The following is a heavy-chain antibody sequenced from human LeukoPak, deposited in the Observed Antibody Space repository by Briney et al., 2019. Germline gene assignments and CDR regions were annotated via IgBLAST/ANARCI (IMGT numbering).Heavy chain of an antibody. D-gene: IGHD5-18*01. CDR3: ARHFHSAWFGF. V-gene: IGHV5-51*01. J-gene: IGHJ4*02. CDR2: IYPGGSNG. CDR1: GVDFTTYE. Sequence: GASLLISCKCSGVDFTTYEIARVRRLPGKGLVWMGNIYPGGSNGRYSPSFQGQVTMSADTSITTVYLQWSSLKASDTAMYYCARHFHSAWFGFWGQGSLVTVSS.